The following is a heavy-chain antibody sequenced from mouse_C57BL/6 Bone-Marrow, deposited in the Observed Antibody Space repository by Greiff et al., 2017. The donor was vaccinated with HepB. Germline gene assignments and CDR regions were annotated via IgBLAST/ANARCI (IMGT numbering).Heavy chain of an antibody. CDR1: GYTFTDYY. CDR2: IYPGSGNT. Sequence: LQESGAELVRPGASVKLSCKASGYTFTDYYINWVKQRPGQGLEWIARIYPGSGNTYYNEKFKGKATLTAEKSSSTAYMQLSSLTSEDSAVYFCARDYYGPWFAYWGQGTRVTVSA. J-gene: IGHJ3*01. V-gene: IGHV1-76*01. CDR3: ARDYYGPWFAY. D-gene: IGHD1-2*01.